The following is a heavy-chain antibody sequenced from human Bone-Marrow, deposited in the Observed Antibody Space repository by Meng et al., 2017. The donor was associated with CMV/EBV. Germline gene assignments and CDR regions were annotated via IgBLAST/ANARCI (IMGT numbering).Heavy chain of an antibody. CDR2: INPNSGGT. CDR1: GYTFTGYY. D-gene: IGHD3-22*01. CDR3: AIWYYHDSSGYLDLDY. J-gene: IGHJ4*02. Sequence: ASVKVSCKASGYTFTGYYMHWVRQAPGQGLEWMGWINPNSGGTNYAQKFQGRVTMTRDTSISTAYMELSRLISDDTAVYYCAIWYYHDSSGYLDLDYWGQGTLVTVYS. V-gene: IGHV1-2*02.